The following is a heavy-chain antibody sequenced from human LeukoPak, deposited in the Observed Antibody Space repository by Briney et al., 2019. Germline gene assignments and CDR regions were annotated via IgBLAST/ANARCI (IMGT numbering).Heavy chain of an antibody. Sequence: GGSLRLSCTASGFTFGDYAMSWFRQAPGKGLEWVGFIRSKAYGGTTEYAASVKGRFTTSRDDSKSIAYLQMNSLKTEDTAVYYCTRDGPMMSNYDILTGEDYWGQGTLVTVSS. V-gene: IGHV3-49*03. CDR2: IRSKAYGGTT. D-gene: IGHD3-9*01. J-gene: IGHJ4*02. CDR3: TRDGPMMSNYDILTGEDY. CDR1: GFTFGDYA.